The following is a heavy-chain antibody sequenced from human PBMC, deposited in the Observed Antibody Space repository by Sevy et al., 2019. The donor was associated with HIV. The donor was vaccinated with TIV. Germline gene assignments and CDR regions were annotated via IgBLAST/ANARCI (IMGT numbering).Heavy chain of an antibody. CDR1: GFPVSSNY. CDR2: MYSDGST. J-gene: IGHJ4*02. V-gene: IGHV3-66*01. CDR3: ARGKSGCGYGLDY. D-gene: IGHD5-18*01. Sequence: GGSLRLSCAASGFPVSSNYMSWVRQAPGKGLEWVSVMYSDGSTYHADSVKGRFTISRDNSKNTLYLQMNSLRVEDTAVYYCARGKSGCGYGLDYWGQGTLVTVSS.